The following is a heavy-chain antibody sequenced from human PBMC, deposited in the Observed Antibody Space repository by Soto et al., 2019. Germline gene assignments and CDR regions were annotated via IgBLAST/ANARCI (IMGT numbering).Heavy chain of an antibody. Sequence: QLQLQESGSGLVRPSQTLSLTWAVSGGSISSGGYSWNWIRQPPGKGLEWIGYIYHSGSTLNNPPLNRRVNISVNKSKNQFSLKLTSGTAADAAVYYCARDQLEGNWFDPWGQGTLVTVSS. CDR1: GGSISSGGYS. D-gene: IGHD1-1*01. CDR3: ARDQLEGNWFDP. V-gene: IGHV4-30-2*01. J-gene: IGHJ5*02. CDR2: IYHSGST.